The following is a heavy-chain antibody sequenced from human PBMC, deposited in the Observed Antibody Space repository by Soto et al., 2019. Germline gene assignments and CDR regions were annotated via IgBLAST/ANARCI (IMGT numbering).Heavy chain of an antibody. CDR1: GYTFTSYD. J-gene: IGHJ4*02. D-gene: IGHD6-19*01. CDR3: ARERTVAGNDY. CDR2: VNPNSGNT. Sequence: QVQLVQSGAGVKKPGASVKVSCKASGYTFTSYDINWVRQATGQGLEWMGWVNPNSGNTGYAQKFQGRVTMTRNTSISPAYMDLSSLRSEDAAVYYCARERTVAGNDYWGQGTLVTVSS. V-gene: IGHV1-8*01.